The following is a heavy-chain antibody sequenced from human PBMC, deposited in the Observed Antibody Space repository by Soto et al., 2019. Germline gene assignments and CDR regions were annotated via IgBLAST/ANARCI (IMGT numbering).Heavy chain of an antibody. D-gene: IGHD3-10*01. V-gene: IGHV4-34*01. CDR1: GGSFSGYY. CDR2: INHSGST. Sequence: SETLSLTCAVYGGSFSGYYWSWIRQPPGKGLEWIGEINHSGSTNYNPSLKSRVTISVDTSKNQFSLKLSSVTAADTAVYYCARGRNYYGSGSYYHNWGQGTLVTVSS. J-gene: IGHJ4*02. CDR3: ARGRNYYGSGSYYHN.